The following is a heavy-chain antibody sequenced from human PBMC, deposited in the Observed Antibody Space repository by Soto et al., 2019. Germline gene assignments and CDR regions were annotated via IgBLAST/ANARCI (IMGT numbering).Heavy chain of an antibody. V-gene: IGHV3-33*01. CDR3: ARGIAAAGHWYFDL. J-gene: IGHJ2*01. D-gene: IGHD6-13*01. CDR1: GFTFSSYG. CDR2: IWYDGSNK. Sequence: QVQLVESGGGVVQPGRFLRLSCAASGFTFSSYGMHWVRQAPGKGLEWVAVIWYDGSNKYYADSVKGRFTISRDNSKNTLYLQMNSLRAEDTAVYYCARGIAAAGHWYFDLWGRGTLVTVSS.